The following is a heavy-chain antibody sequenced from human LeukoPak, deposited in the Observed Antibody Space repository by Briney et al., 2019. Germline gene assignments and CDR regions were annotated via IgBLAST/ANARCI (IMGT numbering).Heavy chain of an antibody. V-gene: IGHV4-34*01. D-gene: IGHD3-22*01. Sequence: SETLSLTCAVYGGSFSGYYWSWIRQPPGKGLEWIGEINHSGSTNYNPSLKSRVTISVDTSKNQFSLKLSSVTAADTAVYYCGEYYYDSSGYGDAFDIWGQGTMVTVSS. CDR2: INHSGST. CDR1: GGSFSGYY. J-gene: IGHJ3*02. CDR3: GEYYYDSSGYGDAFDI.